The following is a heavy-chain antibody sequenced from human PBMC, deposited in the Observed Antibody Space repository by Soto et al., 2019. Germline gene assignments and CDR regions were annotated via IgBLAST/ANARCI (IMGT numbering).Heavy chain of an antibody. J-gene: IGHJ3*02. Sequence: QVQLQQWGAGLLKPSETLSLTCAVYGGFVSSGSYYWSWIRQPPGKGLEWIGEMSHSGGTHFNPSLKSRFTIAVDTPKNQFSLNIYSVTAADTALYYCARVERGTVTTVVDAFDIWGPGTMVTVSS. CDR3: ARVERGTVTTVVDAFDI. D-gene: IGHD1-1*01. V-gene: IGHV4-34*01. CDR2: MSHSGGT. CDR1: GGFVSSGSYY.